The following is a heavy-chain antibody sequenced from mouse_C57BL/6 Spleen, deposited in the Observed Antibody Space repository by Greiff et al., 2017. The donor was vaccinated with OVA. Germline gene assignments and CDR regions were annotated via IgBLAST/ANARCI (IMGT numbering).Heavy chain of an antibody. CDR3: ARLYYDYDGDAMDY. V-gene: IGHV1-80*01. CDR1: GYAFSSYW. CDR2: LYPGDGDT. Sequence: QVQLQQSGAELVKPGASVKISCKASGYAFSSYWMNWVKQRPGKGLEWIGQLYPGDGDTNYNGKFKGKATLTADKASSTAYMQLSSLTSEDSAVYFCARLYYDYDGDAMDYWGQGTSVTVSS. J-gene: IGHJ4*01. D-gene: IGHD2-4*01.